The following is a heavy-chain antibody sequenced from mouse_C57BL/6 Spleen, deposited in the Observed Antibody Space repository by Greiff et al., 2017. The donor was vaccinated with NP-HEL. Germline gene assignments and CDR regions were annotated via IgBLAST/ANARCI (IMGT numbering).Heavy chain of an antibody. V-gene: IGHV1-4*01. CDR2: INPSSGYT. Sequence: QVHVKQSGAELARPGASVKMSCKASGYTFTSYTMHWVKQRPGQGLEWIGYINPSSGYTKYNQKFKDKATLTADKSSSTAYMQLSSLTSEDSAVYYCARASGYYGSSWFAYWGQGTLVTVSA. CDR3: ARASGYYGSSWFAY. D-gene: IGHD1-1*01. CDR1: GYTFTSYT. J-gene: IGHJ3*01.